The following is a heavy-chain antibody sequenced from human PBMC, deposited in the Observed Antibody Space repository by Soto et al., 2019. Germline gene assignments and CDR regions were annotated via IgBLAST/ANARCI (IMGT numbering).Heavy chain of an antibody. D-gene: IGHD3-10*01. Sequence: QLQLQESGSGLVKPSQTLSLTCAVSGGSISSGGYSWSWIRQPPGKGLEWIGYIYHSGSTYYNPSLKSRVTIPVDRSKNQFSLKLSSVTAADTAVYYCAGLTMVRGVIFDAFDIWVQGTMVTVSS. CDR1: GGSISSGGYS. CDR2: IYHSGST. J-gene: IGHJ3*02. CDR3: AGLTMVRGVIFDAFDI. V-gene: IGHV4-30-2*01.